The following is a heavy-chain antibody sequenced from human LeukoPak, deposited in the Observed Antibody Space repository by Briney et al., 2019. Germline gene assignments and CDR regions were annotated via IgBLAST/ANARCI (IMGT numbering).Heavy chain of an antibody. V-gene: IGHV4-34*01. CDR3: ARAYSSSRTFDY. CDR2: INHSGST. Sequence: SETLSLTCAAYGGSFSGYYWSWIRQPPGKGLEWIGEINHSGSTNYNPSLKSRVTISVDTSKNQFSLKLSSVTAADTAVYYCARAYSSSRTFDYWGQGTLVTVSS. J-gene: IGHJ4*02. CDR1: GGSFSGYY. D-gene: IGHD6-13*01.